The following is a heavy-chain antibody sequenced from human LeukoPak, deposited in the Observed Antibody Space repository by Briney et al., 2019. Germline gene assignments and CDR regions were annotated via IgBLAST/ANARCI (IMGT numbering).Heavy chain of an antibody. Sequence: SETLSLTCTVSGGSISSYYWSWIRQPPGKGLEWIGYIYYSGSTNYNPSLKSRVTISVDTSKNQFSLKLSSVTAADTAVYYCARRATMVRGIIIWGQGTLVTVSS. CDR1: GGSISSYY. J-gene: IGHJ4*02. CDR3: ARRATMVRGIII. D-gene: IGHD3-10*01. CDR2: IYYSGST. V-gene: IGHV4-59*08.